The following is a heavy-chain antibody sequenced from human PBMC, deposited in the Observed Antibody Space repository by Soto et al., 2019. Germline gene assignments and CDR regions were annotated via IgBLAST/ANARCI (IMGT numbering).Heavy chain of an antibody. CDR1: GASISSGDYY. CDR3: ARGVYYSDSSGSHGWFDP. Sequence: SETLSLTCTVSGASISSGDYYWSWIRQPPGKGLEWIGYIYYSGSTYYNPSLKSRVTISVYTSKNPFSLKLSSVTAADTAVYYCARGVYYSDSSGSHGWFDPWGQGTLVTVSS. CDR2: IYYSGST. V-gene: IGHV4-30-4*01. J-gene: IGHJ5*02. D-gene: IGHD3-22*01.